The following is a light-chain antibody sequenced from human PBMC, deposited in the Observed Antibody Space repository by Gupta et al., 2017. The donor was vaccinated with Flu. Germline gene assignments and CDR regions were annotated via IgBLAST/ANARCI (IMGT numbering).Light chain of an antibody. J-gene: IGKJ1*01. CDR2: KAS. Sequence: DIQMTQSPSTLSASVGDRVSITCRASQSISAWLAWYQQKPGKAPKLLIYKASSLESGVPSRFSGSGFATEFTLTISGLQPDDFATYYCQQDNSYLWAFGQGTKVEMK. CDR3: QQDNSYLWA. V-gene: IGKV1-5*03. CDR1: QSISAW.